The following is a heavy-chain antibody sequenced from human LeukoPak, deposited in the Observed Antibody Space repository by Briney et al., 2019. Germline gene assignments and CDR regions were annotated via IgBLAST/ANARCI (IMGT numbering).Heavy chain of an antibody. CDR1: GGTFSSYA. CDR3: ARVRYRLAETYIDY. V-gene: IGHV1-69*06. Sequence: VKVSCKASGGTFSSYAISWVRQAPGQGLEWMGGIIPIFGTANYAQKFQGRVTITADKSTSTAYMELSSLRSEDTAVYYCARVRYRLAETYIDYWGQGTLVTVSS. D-gene: IGHD3-16*01. CDR2: IIPIFGTA. J-gene: IGHJ4*02.